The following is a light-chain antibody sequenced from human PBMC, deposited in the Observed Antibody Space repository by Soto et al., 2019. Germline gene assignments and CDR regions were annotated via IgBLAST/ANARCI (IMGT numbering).Light chain of an antibody. J-gene: IGKJ1*01. Sequence: DIVLTQSPDSLAVSLGERATINCKSSQSVLYSSNNKNYLAWYQQKPGQPPKLVIYWASTRDSGVPDRVTGSGSGTDFTRTISSVQAEDVAVYYCQQYYSTPWTFGQGTKVEIK. CDR3: QQYYSTPWT. CDR1: QSVLYSSNNKNY. V-gene: IGKV4-1*01. CDR2: WAS.